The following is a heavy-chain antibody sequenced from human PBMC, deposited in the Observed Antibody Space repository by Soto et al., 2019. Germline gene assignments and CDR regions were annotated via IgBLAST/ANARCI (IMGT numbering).Heavy chain of an antibody. CDR3: ARGLEFRGYCVDKPKWFAS. J-gene: IGHJ5*01. Sequence: SVKVSCKASGYTFTSYYMHWVRQAPGQGLEWMGRIIPIFGTPYYAQKFQGRVTITADKSTSTVYMELSSLRSDDTAVYFCARGLEFRGYCVDKPKWFASSGQRTLVIVSS. V-gene: IGHV1-69*06. D-gene: IGHD2-2*03. CDR2: IIPIFGTP. CDR1: GYTFTSYY.